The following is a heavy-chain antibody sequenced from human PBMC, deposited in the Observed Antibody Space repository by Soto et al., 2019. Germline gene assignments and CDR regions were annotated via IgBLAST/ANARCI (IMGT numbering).Heavy chain of an antibody. D-gene: IGHD2-21*01. CDR2: IIPMLGIR. CDR1: GGTFSTYS. Sequence: QVQLVQSGAEVKKPGSSVKVSCKDSGGTFSTYSMFWVRQAPGQGLEWMGRIIPMLGIRNYAKRFQDRVTITADKSMATAHMELSSLRSEDTALYYCTIGSWSGEVFDIWGQGTMVTVSS. V-gene: IGHV1-69*02. J-gene: IGHJ3*02. CDR3: TIGSWSGEVFDI.